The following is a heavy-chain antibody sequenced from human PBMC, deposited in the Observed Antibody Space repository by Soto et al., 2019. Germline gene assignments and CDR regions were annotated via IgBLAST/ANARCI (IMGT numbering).Heavy chain of an antibody. CDR2: INPSGGST. D-gene: IGHD5-18*01. Sequence: QVQLVQSGAEVKKPGASVKVSCKASGYTFTSYYMHWVRQAPGQGLEWMGIINPSGGSTSYAQKFQGRGTMTRDTSTSTVYMELSSLRSEDTAVYYCAREGSSGYSYAHNWFDPWGQGTLVTVSS. V-gene: IGHV1-46*01. J-gene: IGHJ5*02. CDR1: GYTFTSYY. CDR3: AREGSSGYSYAHNWFDP.